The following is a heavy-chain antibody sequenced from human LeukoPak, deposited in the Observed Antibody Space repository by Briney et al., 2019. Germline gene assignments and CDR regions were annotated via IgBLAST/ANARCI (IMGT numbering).Heavy chain of an antibody. V-gene: IGHV3-48*03. CDR2: ISSSGSTI. Sequence: GGSLRLSCAASGFTFSSYEMNWVRQAPGKGLEWVSYISSSGSTIYYADSVKGRFTISRDNAKNSLYLQMNSLRAEDTAVYYCAREGADKCSSTSCYPGGYCYYGMDVWGKGTTVTVSS. D-gene: IGHD2-2*01. CDR1: GFTFSSYE. CDR3: AREGADKCSSTSCYPGGYCYYGMDV. J-gene: IGHJ6*04.